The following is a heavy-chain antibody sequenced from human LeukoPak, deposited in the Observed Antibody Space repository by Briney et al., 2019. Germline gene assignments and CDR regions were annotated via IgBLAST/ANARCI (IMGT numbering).Heavy chain of an antibody. V-gene: IGHV3-30*04. CDR1: GFTFSSYA. CDR3: AKDRSPEYDYWTGYLHGGFDY. CDR2: ISYDGSNK. Sequence: PGGSLRLSCAASGFTFSSYAMHWVRQAPGKGLEWVAVISYDGSNKYYADSVKGRFTISRDNSKNTLYLQMNSLRAEDTAVYYCAKDRSPEYDYWTGYLHGGFDYWGQGTLVTVSS. J-gene: IGHJ4*02. D-gene: IGHD5-12*01.